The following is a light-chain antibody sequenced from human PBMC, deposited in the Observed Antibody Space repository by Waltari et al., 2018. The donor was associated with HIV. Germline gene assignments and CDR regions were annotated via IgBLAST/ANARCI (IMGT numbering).Light chain of an antibody. V-gene: IGKV1-8*01. Sequence: AIRMTQSPSSFSASTGDRVTITCRASQDISSSLAWYQQKPGRAPKLLIYAASTLQSGVPSRFSGSGSGTDFTLTISCLQSEDFATYYCQHLNNYFPITFGQGTRLEIK. CDR2: AAS. J-gene: IGKJ5*01. CDR3: QHLNNYFPIT. CDR1: QDISSS.